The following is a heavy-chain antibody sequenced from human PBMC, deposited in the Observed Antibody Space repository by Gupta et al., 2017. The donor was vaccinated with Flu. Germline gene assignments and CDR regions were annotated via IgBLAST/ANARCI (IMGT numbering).Heavy chain of an antibody. V-gene: IGHV4-59*12. CDR3: ARGWSGDNSGAAFDV. CDR2: IHYSGRT. D-gene: IGHD3-3*01. J-gene: IGHJ3*01. CDR1: GGSISSYY. Sequence: QVKLQESGPGLVKPSETLSLTCTVSGGSISSYYWNWIRQPPGKGLEWIGYIHYSGRTKYNPPRKSRVTISLDTSKNQFSMKLRSVRAEEXAVYYCARGWSGDNSGAAFDVWGQGTVVTVSS.